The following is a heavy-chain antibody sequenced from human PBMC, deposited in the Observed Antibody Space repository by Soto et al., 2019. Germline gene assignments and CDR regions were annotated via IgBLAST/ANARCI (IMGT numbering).Heavy chain of an antibody. V-gene: IGHV3-30*04. J-gene: IGHJ5*02. CDR1: GFAFNSHS. CDR2: MTSXXXXX. D-gene: IGHD3-9*01. CDR3: XXXXXXRYTGYELDL. Sequence: QMQLLESGGGVVQPGKALRLSCAASGFAFNSHSMHWVRQAPGKGLEWLALMTSXXXXXXYADSVKGRCTISRDNSKXXXXXXXXXXXXXXXXXXXXXXXXXXRYTGYELDLWGQGTLVTVSS.